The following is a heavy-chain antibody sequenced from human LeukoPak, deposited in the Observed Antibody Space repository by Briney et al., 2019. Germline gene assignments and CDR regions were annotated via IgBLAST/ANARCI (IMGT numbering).Heavy chain of an antibody. J-gene: IGHJ3*01. Sequence: PETLSLTCTVSGGSIGYYYWSWIRQPPGKGLEWIGYSYYSGSTNYNPSLKSRVTISVDTSKNQFSLNLTSVTTADTAVYYCARVSCSSTSCPRRDALDVWGQGTMVTVSS. CDR3: ARVSCSSTSCPRRDALDV. CDR2: SYYSGST. D-gene: IGHD2-2*01. CDR1: GGSIGYYY. V-gene: IGHV4-59*01.